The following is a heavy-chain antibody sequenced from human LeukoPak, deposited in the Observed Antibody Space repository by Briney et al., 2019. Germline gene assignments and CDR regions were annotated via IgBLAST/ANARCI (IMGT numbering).Heavy chain of an antibody. V-gene: IGHV3-21*01. Sequence: GGSLRLSCAASGFTFSSYSMNWVRQAPGKGLEWVSSISSSSSYIYYADSVKGRFTISRDNAKNSLYLQMNSLRAEDTAVYYCARVRIGVGSGSYRGDWFDPWGQGTLVTVSS. J-gene: IGHJ5*02. D-gene: IGHD1-26*01. CDR1: GFTFSSYS. CDR3: ARVRIGVGSGSYRGDWFDP. CDR2: ISSSSSYI.